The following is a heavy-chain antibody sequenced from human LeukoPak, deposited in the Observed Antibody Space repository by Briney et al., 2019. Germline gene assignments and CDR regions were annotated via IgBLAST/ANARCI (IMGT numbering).Heavy chain of an antibody. CDR1: GGSMSSNY. CDR2: IYYSGST. D-gene: IGHD5-18*01. CDR3: AKDGGYSYGYPYYFDY. J-gene: IGHJ4*02. V-gene: IGHV4-59*01. Sequence: SETLSLTCTVSGGSMSSNYWSWIRQPPGKGLEWIGYIYYSGSTNYNPSLKSRVSISVDASKNQFSLRLNSVTAADTAVYYCAKDGGYSYGYPYYFDYWGQGTLVTVSS.